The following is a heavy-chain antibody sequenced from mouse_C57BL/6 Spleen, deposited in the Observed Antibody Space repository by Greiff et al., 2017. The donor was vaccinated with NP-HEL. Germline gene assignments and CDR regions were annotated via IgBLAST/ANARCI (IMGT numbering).Heavy chain of an antibody. CDR2: ISSGSSTI. D-gene: IGHD1-1*01. CDR3: ARTGYYGISSFAD. V-gene: IGHV5-17*01. J-gene: IGHJ3*01. CDR1: GFTFSDYG. Sequence: EVQGVESGGGLVKPGGSLKLSCAASGFTFSDYGMHWVRQAPEQGLEWVAYISSGSSTIYYADTVKGRFTIARDNAKNTLFLQITGLRSEDTSMYYCARTGYYGISSFADWGQGTLVTVSS.